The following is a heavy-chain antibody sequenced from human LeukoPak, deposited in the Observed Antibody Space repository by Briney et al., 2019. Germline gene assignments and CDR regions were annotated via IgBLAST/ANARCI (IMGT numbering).Heavy chain of an antibody. CDR2: MNPNSGNK. CDR3: ANSGESNYNWFDP. J-gene: IGHJ5*02. D-gene: IGHD3-10*01. Sequence: ASVKVSCKASGYTFTSYDINWVRQATGQGLEWMGWMNPNSGNKGYAQKFQGRVTITRNTSISTAYMELSSLRSEDTAVYYWANSGESNYNWFDPWGQGTLVTVSS. V-gene: IGHV1-8*03. CDR1: GYTFTSYD.